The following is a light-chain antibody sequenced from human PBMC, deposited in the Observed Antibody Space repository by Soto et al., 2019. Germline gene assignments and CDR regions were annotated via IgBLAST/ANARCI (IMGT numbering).Light chain of an antibody. V-gene: IGKV1-33*01. CDR2: DAS. Sequence: DIQMTQSPSSLSASVGDRVTITCQASQDIKNYLNWYQQKPGKAPNLLIYDASNLKTGVPSRFSGSGSGTHFAFTISSLQPEDIATYYCQHYDHLPPLSFGGGTKVEIK. CDR3: QHYDHLPPLS. J-gene: IGKJ4*01. CDR1: QDIKNY.